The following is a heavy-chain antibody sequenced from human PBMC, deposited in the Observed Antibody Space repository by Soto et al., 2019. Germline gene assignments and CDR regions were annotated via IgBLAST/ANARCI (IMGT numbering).Heavy chain of an antibody. CDR2: IVPKFGTA. CDR1: GGIGSNYA. Sequence: QEHLVQSGAEVKKPGSSVKVSCRASGGIGSNYAISWVRQAPGQGLEWMGGIVPKFGTANYAQSFKGRVTISVDKSTNSVYMELSSLSSQDTAIYYCAREMASGDSRTWFDPWGQGTLVTVSS. CDR3: AREMASGDSRTWFDP. V-gene: IGHV1-69*06. D-gene: IGHD4-17*01. J-gene: IGHJ5*02.